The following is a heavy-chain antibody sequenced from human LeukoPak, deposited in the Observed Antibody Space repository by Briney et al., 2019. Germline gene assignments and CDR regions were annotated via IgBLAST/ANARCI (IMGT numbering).Heavy chain of an antibody. CDR3: ARVLVLVAGRRDRSLVAFDI. Sequence: SPSVSLTCTVSGGSISSGGYYWSWIRQLPGKGLEWIGYTHYSGNSYYNPSLKGRASLTVDTSKNQLSLKLYSVTAADTAVYYCARVLVLVAGRRDRSLVAFDIWGQGTLVTV. D-gene: IGHD3-3*01. J-gene: IGHJ3*02. CDR2: THYSGNS. CDR1: GGSISSGGYY. V-gene: IGHV4-31*03.